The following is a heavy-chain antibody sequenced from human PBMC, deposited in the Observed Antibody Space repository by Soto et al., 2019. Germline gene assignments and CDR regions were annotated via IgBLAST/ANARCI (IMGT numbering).Heavy chain of an antibody. D-gene: IGHD3-3*01. CDR2: INSDGSSS. Sequence: GGSLRLSCAASGFTFSSYCMHWVRQAPGKGLVWVSRINSDGSSSTYADSVKGRFTISRDNAKNTLYLQMNSLRAEDTAVYYCASLSWSGYYKNWFDSWGQGTQVTVSS. V-gene: IGHV3-74*01. CDR1: GFTFSSYC. CDR3: ASLSWSGYYKNWFDS. J-gene: IGHJ5*01.